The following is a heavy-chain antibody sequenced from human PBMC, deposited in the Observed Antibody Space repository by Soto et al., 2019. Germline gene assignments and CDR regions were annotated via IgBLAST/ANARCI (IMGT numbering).Heavy chain of an antibody. D-gene: IGHD5-12*01. CDR2: IHSGGNT. CDR3: ARDPFGGHDLDMDV. V-gene: IGHV3-53*04. CDR1: GFSVSRNY. J-gene: IGHJ6*02. Sequence: EVQLVESGGDLVQRGGSLRLSCAASGFSVSRNYMNWVRQAPGKGLEWVSIIHSGGNTYYADFVQGRFTMSRDNAKNTLSLQTNNLTSEDTAVYFCARDPFGGHDLDMDVWGQGTAVSVSS.